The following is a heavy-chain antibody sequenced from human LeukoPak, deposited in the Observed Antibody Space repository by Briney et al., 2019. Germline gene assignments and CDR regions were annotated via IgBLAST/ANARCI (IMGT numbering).Heavy chain of an antibody. CDR2: IKEDGSLK. J-gene: IGHJ5*02. CDR3: ARDPVTMIENWFDP. D-gene: IGHD3-22*01. Sequence: QTGGSLRLSCAASGFGFSNFWMSWVRQAPGKGPEWVANIKEDGSLKNYVDSVEGRFTVSRDNAKNTLYLQMNSLRLEDTAVYYCARDPVTMIENWFDPWGQGTLVTVSS. CDR1: GFGFSNFW. V-gene: IGHV3-7*01.